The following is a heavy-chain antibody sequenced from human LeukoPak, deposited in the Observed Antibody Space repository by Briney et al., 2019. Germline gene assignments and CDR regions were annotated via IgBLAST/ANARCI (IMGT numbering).Heavy chain of an antibody. V-gene: IGHV4-59*01. CDR1: GGSISDYY. J-gene: IGHJ4*02. CDR2: IYYSGST. Sequence: PSETLSLTSTVSGGSISDYYWSWIRQPPGTGLEWIGYIYYSGSTNYNPSLKSRATISIDTSKNQFSLKLSSVTAADTAEYYCARVSYFYDSSGYRQRYYFDYWGQGTLVTVSS. CDR3: ARVSYFYDSSGYRQRYYFDY. D-gene: IGHD3-22*01.